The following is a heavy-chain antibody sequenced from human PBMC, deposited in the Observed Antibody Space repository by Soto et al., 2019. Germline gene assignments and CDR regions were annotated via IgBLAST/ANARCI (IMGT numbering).Heavy chain of an antibody. V-gene: IGHV3-11*01. CDR1: GFTFSDYF. J-gene: IGHJ4*02. Sequence: GGSLRLSCAASGFTFSDYFMSWIRQAPGKGLEWVSYISENGRSTYYADSVKGRFTISRDNAKNSLYLQVSSLRAEDTAVYYCARDLGTAIIPYWGQGTLVTVSS. D-gene: IGHD5-18*01. CDR3: ARDLGTAIIPY. CDR2: ISENGRST.